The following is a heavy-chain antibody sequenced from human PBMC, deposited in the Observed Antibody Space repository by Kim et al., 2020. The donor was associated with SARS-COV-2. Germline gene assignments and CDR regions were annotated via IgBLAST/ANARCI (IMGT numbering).Heavy chain of an antibody. V-gene: IGHV3-48*03. Sequence: GGSLRLSCAASGFTFSSYEMNWVRQAPGKGLEWVSYISSSGSTIYYADSVKGRFTISRDNAKNSLYLQMNSLRAEDTAVYYCASTGGNTINHWGNYYYYGMDVWGQGTTVTVSS. D-gene: IGHD2-8*02. J-gene: IGHJ6*02. CDR2: ISSSGSTI. CDR1: GFTFSSYE. CDR3: ASTGGNTINHWGNYYYYGMDV.